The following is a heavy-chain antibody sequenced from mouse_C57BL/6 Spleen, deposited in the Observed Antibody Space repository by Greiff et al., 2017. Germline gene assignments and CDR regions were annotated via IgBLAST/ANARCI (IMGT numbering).Heavy chain of an antibody. CDR1: GYAFSSYW. CDR2: IYPGDGDT. J-gene: IGHJ1*03. Sequence: QVQLQQSGAELVKPGASVKISCKASGYAFSSYWMNWVKQRPGKGLEWIGQIYPGDGDTNYNGKFKGKATLTADKSSSTAYMQLSSLTSEDSAVYFCAKGFITTVDWYFDVWGTGTTVTVSS. CDR3: AKGFITTVDWYFDV. V-gene: IGHV1-80*01. D-gene: IGHD1-1*01.